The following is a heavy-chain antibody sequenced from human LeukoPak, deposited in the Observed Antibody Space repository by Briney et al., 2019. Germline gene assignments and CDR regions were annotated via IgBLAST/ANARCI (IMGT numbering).Heavy chain of an antibody. D-gene: IGHD2-15*01. Sequence: GGSLRLSCAASGFNFSFYAMSWVRQAPGKGLEWVSAISNSGGSTSYTDCVKGRFTISRDNSKNTLYLQMNSLRVEDTAVYYCASQIPRDNVVVIGSWGQGTLVTVSS. CDR1: GFNFSFYA. J-gene: IGHJ4*02. CDR3: ASQIPRDNVVVIGS. CDR2: ISNSGGST. V-gene: IGHV3-23*01.